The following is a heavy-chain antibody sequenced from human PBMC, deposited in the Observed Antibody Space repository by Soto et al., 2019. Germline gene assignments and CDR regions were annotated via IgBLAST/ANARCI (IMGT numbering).Heavy chain of an antibody. J-gene: IGHJ4*02. CDR3: AREGYSGYDSPGYFDY. D-gene: IGHD5-12*01. CDR2: IYHSGST. Sequence: SETLSLTCAVSGGSIISGGYSWSWIRQPPGKGLEWIGYIYHSGSTYYNPSLKSRVTISVDRSKNQFSLKLSSVTAADTAVYYCAREGYSGYDSPGYFDYWGQGTLVTVSS. CDR1: GGSIISGGYS. V-gene: IGHV4-30-2*01.